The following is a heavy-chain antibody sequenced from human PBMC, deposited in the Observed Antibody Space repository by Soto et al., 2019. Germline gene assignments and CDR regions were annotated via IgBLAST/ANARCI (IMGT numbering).Heavy chain of an antibody. Sequence: EVQLVESGGGLVQPGGSLRLSCVASGFTISANWMSWVRQAPGRGPEWVANIGQDGNGKNYVDSVKGRFIISRDNANNSLFLQMNSLRVEDTAVYYCARGQGWADYWGQGTLVTVSS. D-gene: IGHD6-19*01. CDR3: ARGQGWADY. V-gene: IGHV3-7*01. CDR2: IGQDGNGK. J-gene: IGHJ4*02. CDR1: GFTISANW.